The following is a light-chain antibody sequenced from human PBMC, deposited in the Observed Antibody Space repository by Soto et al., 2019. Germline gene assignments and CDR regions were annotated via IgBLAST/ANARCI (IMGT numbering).Light chain of an antibody. V-gene: IGLV2-8*01. CDR2: QVN. CDR3: ASYAGNNIFL. CDR1: NTDVGGYKY. J-gene: IGLJ1*01. Sequence: QSVLTQPPSASLAPGQSVTISCTGTNTDVGGYKYVSWHQQHPGKAPKLIIYQVNRRPSGVPGRFSGSVSGNTASLTVSGLQAEDEAEYYCASYAGNNIFLFGSGTKVTVL.